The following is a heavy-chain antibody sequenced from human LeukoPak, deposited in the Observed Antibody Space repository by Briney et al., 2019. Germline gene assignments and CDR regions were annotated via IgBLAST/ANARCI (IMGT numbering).Heavy chain of an antibody. CDR1: GVTLSGYC. CDR3: TRGGQGFFY. Sequence: GGTLRLSCAVSGVTLSGYCMSWVREAPGKGLEWVANIKQDGSGKYNVSSVRGRSTISRTNAKNSLYQQRTSMRAEDTAVYYCTRGGQGFFYWGQGTLVTVSS. D-gene: IGHD3-3*01. V-gene: IGHV3-7*01. CDR2: IKQDGSGK. J-gene: IGHJ4*02.